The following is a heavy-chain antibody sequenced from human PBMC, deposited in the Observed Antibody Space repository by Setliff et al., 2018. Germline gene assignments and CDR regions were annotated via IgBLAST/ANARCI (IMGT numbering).Heavy chain of an antibody. CDR2: ISWDGDTT. D-gene: IGHD3-10*01. V-gene: IGHV3-43*01. CDR3: FGAGTCSY. Sequence: GGSLRLSCAASGFTFDDFAMHWVRQAPGQGLEWVSLISWDGDTTFSADSVKGRSTISRDNAKNSLSLQMNNLRTEDTAVYYCFGAGTCSYWGQGTLVTVSS. J-gene: IGHJ4*02. CDR1: GFTFDDFA.